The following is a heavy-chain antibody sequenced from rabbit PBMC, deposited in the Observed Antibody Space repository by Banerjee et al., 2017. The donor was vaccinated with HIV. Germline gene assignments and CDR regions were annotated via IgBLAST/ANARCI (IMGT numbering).Heavy chain of an antibody. D-gene: IGHD7-1*01. J-gene: IGHJ4*01. CDR1: GFTISSGYW. V-gene: IGHV1S45*01. CDR2: IYAGSSYST. Sequence: QEQLVESRGGLVQPGESLTLSCKASGFTISSGYWIDWVRQAPGKGLELIACIYAGSSYSTYYASWAKGRFTIFQTSTTTVTLQMTSLTVADKATYFCARAPYAGYDNYYFNLWGPGTLVTVS. CDR3: ARAPYAGYDNYYFNL.